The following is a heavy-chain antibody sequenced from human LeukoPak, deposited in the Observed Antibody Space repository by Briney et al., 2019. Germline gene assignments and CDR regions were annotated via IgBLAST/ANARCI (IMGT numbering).Heavy chain of an antibody. CDR1: GFTFSSYS. CDR3: ATETYYYDSSGYYH. V-gene: IGHV3-48*01. J-gene: IGHJ4*02. CDR2: ISSSSSTI. D-gene: IGHD3-22*01. Sequence: PGGSLRLSCAASGFTFSSYSMNWVRQAPGKGLEWVSYISSSSSTIYYADSVKGRFTISRDNAKNSLYLQMNSLRAEDTAVYYCATETYYYDSSGYYHWGQGTLVTVSS.